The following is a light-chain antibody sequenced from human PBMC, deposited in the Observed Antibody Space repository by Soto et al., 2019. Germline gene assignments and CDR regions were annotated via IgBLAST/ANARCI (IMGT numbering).Light chain of an antibody. V-gene: IGLV2-23*01. J-gene: IGLJ1*01. CDR3: RSFLGA. CDR1: SSDVGSYNL. Sequence: QSALTQPASVSGSPGQSITISCTGTSSDVGSYNLVSWYQQHPGKAPKLMIYEGSKRPSGVSNRFSGSKSGNTASLTISGLQAEDEADYYCRSFLGAFGTGTKVTVL. CDR2: EGS.